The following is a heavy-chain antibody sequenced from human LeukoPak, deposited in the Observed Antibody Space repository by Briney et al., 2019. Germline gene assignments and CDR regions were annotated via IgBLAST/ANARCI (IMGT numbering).Heavy chain of an antibody. J-gene: IGHJ4*02. CDR3: ARDGDSPMVDFDY. D-gene: IGHD5-18*01. V-gene: IGHV1-2*02. CDR2: IFPRNGDT. CDR1: GYTFTDFY. Sequence: GASVKVSCETSGYTFTDFYFYWLRQAPGQGLEWVGWIFPRNGDTNYAQKFQDRVTLTRDTSISTAYMELSRLTSDDTAIYYCARDGDSPMVDFDYWGQGTLVTVSS.